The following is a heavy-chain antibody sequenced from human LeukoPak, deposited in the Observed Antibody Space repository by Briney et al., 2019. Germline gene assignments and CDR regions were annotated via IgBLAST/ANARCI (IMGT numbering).Heavy chain of an antibody. Sequence: SETLSLTCTVSGGSISSYYWSWIRQPPGKGLEWIGYIYYSGSTNYNPSLKSRVTISVDTSKNQFSLKLSSVTAADTAVYYCARAAWYYYDSSGYPFDYWGQGTLVTVSS. D-gene: IGHD3-22*01. CDR3: ARAAWYYYDSSGYPFDY. CDR1: GGSISSYY. J-gene: IGHJ4*02. V-gene: IGHV4-59*08. CDR2: IYYSGST.